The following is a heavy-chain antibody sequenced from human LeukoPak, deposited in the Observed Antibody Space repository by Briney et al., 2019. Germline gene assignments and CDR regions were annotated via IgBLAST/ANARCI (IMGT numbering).Heavy chain of an antibody. CDR3: ASDRYGYNSLED. Sequence: PSETLSLTCTVSGGSISSRSYYWGWIRQPSGTGLEWIGNINYSGSTYYNPSLKSRVTISVDTFKNQFSLKLNSVTAADTAVYYCASDRYGYNSLEDWGQGTLVTVSS. J-gene: IGHJ4*02. V-gene: IGHV4-39*01. CDR2: INYSGST. D-gene: IGHD5-12*01. CDR1: GGSISSRSYY.